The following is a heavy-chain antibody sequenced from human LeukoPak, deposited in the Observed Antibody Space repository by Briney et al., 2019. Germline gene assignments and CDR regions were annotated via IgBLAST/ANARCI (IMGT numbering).Heavy chain of an antibody. J-gene: IGHJ3*02. CDR3: ARESIAARPLCAFDI. Sequence: SETLSLTCAVYGGSFSGYYWSWIRQPPGKGLEWIGEINHSGSTNYNPSLKSRVTISVDTSKNQFSLKLSSVTAADTAVYYCARESIAARPLCAFDIWGQGTMVTVSS. CDR2: INHSGST. D-gene: IGHD6-6*01. V-gene: IGHV4-34*01. CDR1: GGSFSGYY.